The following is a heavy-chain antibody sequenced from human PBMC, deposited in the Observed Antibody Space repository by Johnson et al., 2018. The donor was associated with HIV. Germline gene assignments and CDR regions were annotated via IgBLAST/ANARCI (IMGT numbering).Heavy chain of an antibody. Sequence: VQLVESGGALVQPGRSLRLSCAASGFTFDDYAMHWVRQAPGKGLEWVSGISWNSGSIGYADSVKGRFTISRDNAKNSLYLQMNSLRAEDTALYYCAASPEDLRAFDIWGQGTMVTVSS. D-gene: IGHD2-15*01. CDR3: AASPEDLRAFDI. CDR2: ISWNSGSI. V-gene: IGHV3-9*01. CDR1: GFTFDDYA. J-gene: IGHJ3*02.